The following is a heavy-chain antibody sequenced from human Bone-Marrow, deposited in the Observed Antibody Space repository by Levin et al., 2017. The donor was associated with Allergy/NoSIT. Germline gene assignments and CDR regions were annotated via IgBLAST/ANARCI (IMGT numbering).Heavy chain of an antibody. Sequence: PGGSLRLSCAASGFTFSTYWMHWVRQLPGKGPVWVSRINGDGRRTYYADSVKGRFSISRDNADNTVYLQMNSLRAEDTGVYYCARINCDGDCGARDWYFDLWGRGTLVTVS. V-gene: IGHV3-74*01. J-gene: IGHJ2*01. CDR3: ARINCDGDCGARDWYFDL. D-gene: IGHD2-21*02. CDR2: INGDGRRT. CDR1: GFTFSTYW.